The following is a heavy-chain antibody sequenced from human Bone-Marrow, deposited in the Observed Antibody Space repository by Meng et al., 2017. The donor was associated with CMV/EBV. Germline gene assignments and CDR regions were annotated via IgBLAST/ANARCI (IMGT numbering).Heavy chain of an antibody. CDR2: IIPIFGTA. D-gene: IGHD6-6*01. J-gene: IGHJ4*02. Sequence: QVQLVQSGAELKKPGSVVKGPCKASGGTFSSYAISWVRQAPGQGLEWMGGIIPIFGTANYAQKFQGRVAITADESTSTAYMELSSLRSEDTAVYYCARDVAARPYIYDYWGQGTLVTVSS. V-gene: IGHV1-69*12. CDR3: ARDVAARPYIYDY. CDR1: GGTFSSYA.